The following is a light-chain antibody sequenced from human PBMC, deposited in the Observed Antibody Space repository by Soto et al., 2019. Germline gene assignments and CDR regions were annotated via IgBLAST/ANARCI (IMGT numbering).Light chain of an antibody. CDR2: EGS. V-gene: IGLV2-23*01. J-gene: IGLJ1*01. CDR1: SSDVGRYNR. CDR3: CSYAGSSTYV. Sequence: QSALTQPASVSGSPGQSITISCTGTSSDVGRYNRVSWYQHHPGKAPKCMIYEGSKRPSGISNRFSGYKSGNTASLTISGLQAEDEADYYCCSYAGSSTYVFGTGTKLTVL.